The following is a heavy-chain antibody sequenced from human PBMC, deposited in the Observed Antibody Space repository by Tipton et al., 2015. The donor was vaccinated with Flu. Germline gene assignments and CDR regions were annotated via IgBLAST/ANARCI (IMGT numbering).Heavy chain of an antibody. CDR1: GYAFTSHW. J-gene: IGHJ4*02. CDR2: IYGADSDT. Sequence: VQLVQSGAEVKKPGESLKISCKASGYAFTSHWIAWVRQMPGKGLEWMGIIYGADSDTRYSPSFRGQVTISADKSITTAYLQWSSLKASDTAMYYCARLATRGEYFFDYWGQGTRVTVSS. D-gene: IGHD3-16*01. V-gene: IGHV5-51*01. CDR3: ARLATRGEYFFDY.